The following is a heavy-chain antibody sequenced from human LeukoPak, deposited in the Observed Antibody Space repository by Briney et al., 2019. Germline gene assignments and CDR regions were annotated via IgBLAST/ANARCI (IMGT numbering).Heavy chain of an antibody. V-gene: IGHV3-23*01. D-gene: IGHD2-2*03. CDR2: ISASGGST. CDR3: ATDEGVGWLDIAN. CDR1: GFTFSSSA. Sequence: PGGSLRLSCAASGFTFSSSAMSWVRQVPGKGLEWVSGISASGGSTSYADSVKGRFTISRDNSKNILYLQMNNLRVEDTAVYYCATDEGVGWLDIANWGQGTLVTVSS. J-gene: IGHJ4*02.